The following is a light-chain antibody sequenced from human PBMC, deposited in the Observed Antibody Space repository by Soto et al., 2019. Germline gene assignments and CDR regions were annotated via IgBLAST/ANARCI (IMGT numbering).Light chain of an antibody. Sequence: QSVLSQPASVSGSPGQSITISCTGTSSDVGNYKYVSWYQQHPGKAPKLMIYEVSNRPSGVSNRFSGSKSGNTASLTISGLQAEDETDYYCFSYTSSGTYVFGTGTKV. CDR2: EVS. V-gene: IGLV2-14*01. CDR1: SSDVGNYKY. J-gene: IGLJ1*01. CDR3: FSYTSSGTYV.